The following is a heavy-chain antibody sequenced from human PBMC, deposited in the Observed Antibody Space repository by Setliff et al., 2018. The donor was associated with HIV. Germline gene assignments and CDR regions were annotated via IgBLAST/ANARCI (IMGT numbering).Heavy chain of an antibody. V-gene: IGHV1-18*01. CDR3: ARDYATICDY. J-gene: IGHJ4*02. CDR1: GYIFTNYG. CDR2: ISGDNGRT. D-gene: IGHD1-26*01. Sequence: ASVKVSCKASGYIFTNYGISWVRQAPGQGLQWMGWISGDNGRTDYAQNFQGRVTMTTDTSTNTAYMELRSLTSDDTALYYCARDYATICDYWGPGTLVTVSS.